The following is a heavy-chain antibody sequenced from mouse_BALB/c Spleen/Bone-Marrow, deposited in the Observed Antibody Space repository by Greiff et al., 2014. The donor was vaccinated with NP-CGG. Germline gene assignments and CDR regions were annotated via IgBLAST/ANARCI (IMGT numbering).Heavy chain of an antibody. CDR3: ARLGDYSYFDY. Sequence: LQQSGGGLVQPGGSLKLSCATSGFSFSDYYMYWIRQTPEKRLEWVAYISNGGGSTYYPDTVKGRFTISRDNAKNTLYLQTSRLKSEDTAMYYCARLGDYSYFDYWGQGTTLTVSS. V-gene: IGHV5-12*02. D-gene: IGHD1-1*01. CDR1: GFSFSDYY. J-gene: IGHJ2*01. CDR2: ISNGGGST.